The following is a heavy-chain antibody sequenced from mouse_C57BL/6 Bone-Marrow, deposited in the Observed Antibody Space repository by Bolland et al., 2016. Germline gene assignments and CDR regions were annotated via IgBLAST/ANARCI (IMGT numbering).Heavy chain of an antibody. V-gene: IGHV1-82*01. D-gene: IGHD1-1*01. Sequence: YPGDGDTNYNGKFKGKATLTADKSSSTAYMQLSSLTSEDSAVYFCASRATVVAPFDYWGQGTLV. J-gene: IGHJ3*01. CDR3: ASRATVVAPFDY. CDR2: YPGDGDT.